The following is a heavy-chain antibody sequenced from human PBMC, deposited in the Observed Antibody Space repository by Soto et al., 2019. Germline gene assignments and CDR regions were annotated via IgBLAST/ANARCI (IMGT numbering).Heavy chain of an antibody. CDR2: IIPLFDST. J-gene: IGHJ4*02. V-gene: IGHV1-69*06. Sequence: QVLLVQSGAEGKRPGSSAKVSCKPSGGTFNTLSINWVRQARGQGLEWVGAIIPLFDSTNYAQKFQDRVTITADKSMDTAYLELNNLRSDDTAVYYCTTRDQGRFDHWGQGTPLTVSS. CDR3: TTRDQGRFDH. CDR1: GGTFNTLS.